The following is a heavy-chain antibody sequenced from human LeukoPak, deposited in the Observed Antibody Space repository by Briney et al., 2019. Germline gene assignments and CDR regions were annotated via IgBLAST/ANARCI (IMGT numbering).Heavy chain of an antibody. Sequence: GGSLRLSCAASGFTFDDYAMHWVRQAPGKGLEWVSGISWNSGSIGYAGSVKGRFTISRDNAKNSLYLQMNSLRAEDTALYYCAKGSYDSSGYQGEYFDYWGQGTLVTVSS. CDR2: ISWNSGSI. J-gene: IGHJ4*02. V-gene: IGHV3-9*01. CDR1: GFTFDDYA. CDR3: AKGSYDSSGYQGEYFDY. D-gene: IGHD3-22*01.